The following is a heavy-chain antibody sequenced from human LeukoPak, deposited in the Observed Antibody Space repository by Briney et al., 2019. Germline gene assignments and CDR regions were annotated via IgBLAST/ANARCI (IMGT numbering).Heavy chain of an antibody. CDR3: ANLGGVVVPAAINNWFDP. J-gene: IGHJ5*02. D-gene: IGHD2-2*01. Sequence: PGGSLRLSCAASGFTFSSYGMHWVRQAPGKGLGWVAFIRYDGSNKYYADSVKGRFTISRDNSKNTLYLQMNSLRAEDTAVYYNANLGGVVVPAAINNWFDPWGQGTLVTVSS. V-gene: IGHV3-30*02. CDR1: GFTFSSYG. CDR2: IRYDGSNK.